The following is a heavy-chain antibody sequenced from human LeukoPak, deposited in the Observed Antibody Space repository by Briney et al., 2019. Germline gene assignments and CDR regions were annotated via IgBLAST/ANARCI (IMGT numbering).Heavy chain of an antibody. D-gene: IGHD6-6*01. V-gene: IGHV3-7*01. CDR3: ARIGYSSSSIDY. CDR2: IKQDGSVK. Sequence: GGSLRLSCAASGFTFSIYWMSWVRQAPGRGLEWVANIKQDGSVKYYVDSVKGRFTISRDNTKNSLYLQMNSLRAEDTAVYYCARIGYSSSSIDYWGQGTLVTVSS. CDR1: GFTFSIYW. J-gene: IGHJ4*02.